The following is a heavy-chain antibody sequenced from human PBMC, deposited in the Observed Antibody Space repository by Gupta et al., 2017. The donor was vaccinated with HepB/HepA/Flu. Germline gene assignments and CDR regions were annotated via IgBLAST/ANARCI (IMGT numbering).Heavy chain of an antibody. V-gene: IGHV1-8*01. CDR2: MNPRSGNT. J-gene: IGHJ4*02. Sequence: QVQLVQSGAEVKKPGASVKVSCKASGYSFTSYDVSWVRQATGQGLEWMGWMNPRSGNTGYLQKFQGRVTMTRDTSISTAYMELSSLRSEETAVYYCARGTRTFDYWGQGTLVTVSS. CDR1: GYSFTSYD. CDR3: ARGTRTFDY.